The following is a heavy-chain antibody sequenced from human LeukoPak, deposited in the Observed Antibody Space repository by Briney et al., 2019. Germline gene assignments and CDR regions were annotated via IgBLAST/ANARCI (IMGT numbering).Heavy chain of an antibody. Sequence: SGPTLVNPTQPLTLTCTFSGFSLSTSGVGVGWIRQPPGKALEWLALIYWNDDKRYSPSLKSRLTITKDTSKNQVVLTMTNMDPVDTATYYCAHRRGRYFDWLFGFDPWGQGTLVTVSS. CDR3: AHRRGRYFDWLFGFDP. V-gene: IGHV2-5*01. CDR1: GFSLSTSGVG. CDR2: IYWNDDK. J-gene: IGHJ5*02. D-gene: IGHD3-9*01.